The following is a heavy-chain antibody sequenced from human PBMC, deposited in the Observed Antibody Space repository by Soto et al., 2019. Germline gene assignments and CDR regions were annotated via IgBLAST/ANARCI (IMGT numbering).Heavy chain of an antibody. D-gene: IGHD2-15*01. CDR3: ARDDVLCDGGRCYGIPLDV. CDR2: IQSGGTT. Sequence: EVQLVEAGGGLVQPGGSLRLSCAASGFTVSSKYMTWVRQAPGKGLEWVSLIQSGGTTYYADSVKGRFTISRDNSENTLHLQMDSLRVEDTAVYYCARDDVLCDGGRCYGIPLDVWGKGITVTVSS. V-gene: IGHV3-66*01. J-gene: IGHJ6*04. CDR1: GFTVSSKY.